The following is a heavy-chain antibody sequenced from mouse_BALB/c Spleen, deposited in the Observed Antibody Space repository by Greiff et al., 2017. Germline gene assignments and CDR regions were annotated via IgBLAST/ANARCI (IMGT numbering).Heavy chain of an antibody. CDR1: GFTFSSYA. CDR2: ISSGGSYT. J-gene: IGHJ2*01. V-gene: IGHV5-9-3*01. CDR3: ARREELGRGYFDY. D-gene: IGHD4-1*01. Sequence: EVQVVESGGGLVKPGGSLKLSCAASGFTFSSYAMSWVRQTPEKRLEWVATISSGGSYTYYPDSVKGRFTISRDNAKNTLYLQMSSLRSEDTAMYYCARREELGRGYFDYWGQGTTLTVSS.